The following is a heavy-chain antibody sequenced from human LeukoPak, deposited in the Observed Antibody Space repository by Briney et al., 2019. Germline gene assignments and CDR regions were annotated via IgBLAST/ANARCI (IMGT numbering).Heavy chain of an antibody. V-gene: IGHV1-69*01. J-gene: IGHJ4*02. CDR1: VGTFNSYA. Sequence: SVKVSCKASVGTFNSYAISWVRQAPGQGLEWMGGIIPIFGTANYAQKSQGRVTITADESASTVYMELSSLRSEDTALYYCARGSAYCAADCYLLHYCGQGNLVTVSS. D-gene: IGHD2-21*01. CDR3: ARGSAYCAADCYLLHY. CDR2: IIPIFGTA.